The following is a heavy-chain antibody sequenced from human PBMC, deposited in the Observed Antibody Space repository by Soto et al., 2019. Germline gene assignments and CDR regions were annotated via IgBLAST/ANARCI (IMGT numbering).Heavy chain of an antibody. D-gene: IGHD1-26*01. CDR1: GFPLSTYG. CDR3: AIIRGYWDGLDF. CDR2: ITGTGGNT. V-gene: IGHV3-23*01. Sequence: EVQLLESGGGLVQPGGSLRLSCAASGFPLSTYGMTWVRQAPGKGLEWVSAITGTGGNTYYVDSVKGRFTSSRDKSKNRLYLQVNSLRVEDTAVYYGAIIRGYWDGLDFWGQGNTVTISS. J-gene: IGHJ6*02.